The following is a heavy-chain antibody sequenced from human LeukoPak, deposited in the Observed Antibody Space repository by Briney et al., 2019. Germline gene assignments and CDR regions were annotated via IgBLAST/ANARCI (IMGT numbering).Heavy chain of an antibody. V-gene: IGHV4-28*01. CDR3: ARQGVFSGSYSYYFDY. D-gene: IGHD1-26*01. CDR1: GYSISSSNW. J-gene: IGHJ4*02. Sequence: SDTLSLTCTVSGYSISSSNWWGWIRQPPGKGLEWIGYIYYSGSTYYNPSLKSRVTISVDTSKNQFSLKLSSVTAADTAVYYCARQGVFSGSYSYYFDYWGQGTLVTVSS. CDR2: IYYSGST.